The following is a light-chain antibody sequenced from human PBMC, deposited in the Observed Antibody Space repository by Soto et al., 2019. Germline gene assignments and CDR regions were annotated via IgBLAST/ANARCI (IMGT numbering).Light chain of an antibody. CDR3: QHYDNLPLT. CDR2: DAS. Sequence: DIQMTQSPSSLSASVGERVTITCQASQDINKHLHWYQQKPGKAPNLLIYDASNLETGVPVRFSGSGSGTNFTLTISSLQPEDIATYYCQHYDNLPLTFGGGTKVEIK. J-gene: IGKJ4*01. V-gene: IGKV1-33*01. CDR1: QDINKH.